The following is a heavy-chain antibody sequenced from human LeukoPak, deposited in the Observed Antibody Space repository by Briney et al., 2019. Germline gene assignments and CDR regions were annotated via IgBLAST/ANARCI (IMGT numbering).Heavy chain of an antibody. D-gene: IGHD1-26*01. J-gene: IGHJ4*02. CDR1: GASISSFY. Sequence: IPSETLSLTCTVSGASISSFYWSWIRQPAGKGLEWIGRIYTSGGTNYNPSPKSRVTMSIDTSKNQFSLKLYSVTAADTAVYYCVTDRSGSYDYWGQGILVTVSS. V-gene: IGHV4-4*07. CDR2: IYTSGGT. CDR3: VTDRSGSYDY.